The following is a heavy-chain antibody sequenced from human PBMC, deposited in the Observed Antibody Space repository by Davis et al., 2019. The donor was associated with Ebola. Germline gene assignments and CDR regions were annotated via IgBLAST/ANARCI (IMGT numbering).Heavy chain of an antibody. Sequence: GASLKISSAASGSTFSHYWIHWVRRAPGKELLWVSRINAVGSDTDYADSVKGRFTISRDNAKNTLFLQMNSLPADDTAVYYCARDCCGEAFDYWGQGTLVTVSA. D-gene: IGHD4-17*01. V-gene: IGHV3-74*01. CDR1: GSTFSHYW. CDR3: ARDCCGEAFDY. CDR2: INAVGSDT. J-gene: IGHJ4*02.